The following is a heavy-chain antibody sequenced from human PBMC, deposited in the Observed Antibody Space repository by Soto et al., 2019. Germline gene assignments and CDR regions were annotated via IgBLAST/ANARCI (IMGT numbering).Heavy chain of an antibody. CDR1: GGSISSYY. J-gene: IGHJ4*02. D-gene: IGHD3-22*01. CDR2: IYYSGST. Sequence: SETLSLTCTVSGGSISSYYWSWIRQPPGKGLEWIGYIYYSGSTNYNPSLKSRVTISVDTSKNQFSLKLSSVTAADTAVYYCARVRTQDYYDSSAFDYWGQGTLVTVSS. V-gene: IGHV4-59*01. CDR3: ARVRTQDYYDSSAFDY.